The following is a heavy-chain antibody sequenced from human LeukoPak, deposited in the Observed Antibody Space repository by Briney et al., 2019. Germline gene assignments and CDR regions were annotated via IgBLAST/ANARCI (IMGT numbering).Heavy chain of an antibody. CDR1: GYTFTIYG. D-gene: IGHD3-22*01. CDR2: INAGNGNT. CDR3: ARGDDYYDSSGYYPGAY. Sequence: ASVNVSFTASGYTFTIYGISWVRQAPGQRLEWMGWINAGNGNTKYSQMFQGRVTITRDTSANTAYMELSSLGSEDTAVYYCARGDDYYDSSGYYPGAYWGQGTLVTVSS. J-gene: IGHJ4*02. V-gene: IGHV1-3*01.